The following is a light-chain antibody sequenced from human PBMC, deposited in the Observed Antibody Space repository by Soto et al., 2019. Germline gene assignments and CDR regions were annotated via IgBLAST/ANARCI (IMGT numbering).Light chain of an antibody. CDR2: GAS. CDR3: RHHGKWPRT. CDR1: QSVSSY. J-gene: IGKJ2*01. V-gene: IGKV3-11*01. Sequence: EIVLTQSPATLSLSPGERATLSCRASQSVSSYLAWYQQKPGQAPRLLIYGASNRATGIPARFSGSGSGTDFTLTISSIEPEEFAVYYCRHHGKWPRTFGQGTKLEIK.